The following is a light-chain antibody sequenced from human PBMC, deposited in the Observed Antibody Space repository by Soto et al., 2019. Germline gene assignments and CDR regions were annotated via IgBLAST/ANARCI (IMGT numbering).Light chain of an antibody. CDR3: QQFHNWPPLT. Sequence: EIVMTQSPATLSVSPGERATLSCRASQNIGGTLAWYQQKPGQAPRLLFYGASARATGIPDRFSGSGSGTEFTLTISSLQSEDFAVYYCQQFHNWPPLTFGGGTKVEI. V-gene: IGKV3-15*01. J-gene: IGKJ4*01. CDR1: QNIGGT. CDR2: GAS.